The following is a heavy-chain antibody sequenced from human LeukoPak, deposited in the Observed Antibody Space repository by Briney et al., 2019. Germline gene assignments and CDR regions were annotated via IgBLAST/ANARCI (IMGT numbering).Heavy chain of an antibody. CDR2: IYYSGST. CDR1: GDSTSSDRYY. D-gene: IGHD6-13*01. CDR3: ARGLDGTPFDY. J-gene: IGHJ4*02. Sequence: SETLSLTCTVSGDSTSSDRYYGGWVRQPPGKGLEWIGNIYYSGSTYYNPSLKSRVTMSVDTSKNQFFLKLNSVTAADTAVYYCARGLDGTPFDYWGQGTLVTVSS. V-gene: IGHV4-39*01.